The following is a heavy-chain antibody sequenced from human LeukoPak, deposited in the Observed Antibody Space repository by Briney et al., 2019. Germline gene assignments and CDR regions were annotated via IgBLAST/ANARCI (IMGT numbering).Heavy chain of an antibody. CDR1: GFTFSSYG. Sequence: GGSLRLSCAASGFTFSSYGMHWVRQAPGKGLEWVAVIWYDGSNKYYADSVKGRFTISRDNSKNTLYLQMNSLRAEDTAVYYCARDSSGYYLDYWGQGTLVTVSS. D-gene: IGHD3-22*01. J-gene: IGHJ4*02. CDR3: ARDSSGYYLDY. V-gene: IGHV3-33*01. CDR2: IWYDGSNK.